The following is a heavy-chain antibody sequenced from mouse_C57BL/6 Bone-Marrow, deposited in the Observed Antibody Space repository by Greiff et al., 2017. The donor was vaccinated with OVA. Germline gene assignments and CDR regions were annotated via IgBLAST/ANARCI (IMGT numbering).Heavy chain of an antibody. CDR1: GYAFTNYL. V-gene: IGHV1-54*01. CDR3: ARPLYYSNWAWFAY. Sequence: QVQLQQPGAELVRPGTSVKVSCKASGYAFTNYLIEWVKQRPGQGLEWIGVINPGSGGTNYNEKFKGKATLTVDKSSSTAYMELNSLTSEDSAVYYCARPLYYSNWAWFAYWGQGTLVTVSA. CDR2: INPGSGGT. J-gene: IGHJ3*01. D-gene: IGHD2-5*01.